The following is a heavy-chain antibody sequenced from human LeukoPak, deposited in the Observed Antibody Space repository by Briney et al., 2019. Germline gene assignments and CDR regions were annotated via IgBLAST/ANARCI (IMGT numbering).Heavy chain of an antibody. CDR2: INHGGST. CDR3: AKHLRRRFFSRTLGFDP. V-gene: IGHV4-34*01. Sequence: SETLSLTCAVYGGSFSDSYWSWIRQPPGKGLEWIGEINHGGSTKFNPSLKSRVTISLDTSRNQFSLKVNSVTAADTAVYYCAKHLRRRFFSRTLGFDPWGQGTLSPSPQ. J-gene: IGHJ5*02. D-gene: IGHD3-3*01. CDR1: GGSFSDSY.